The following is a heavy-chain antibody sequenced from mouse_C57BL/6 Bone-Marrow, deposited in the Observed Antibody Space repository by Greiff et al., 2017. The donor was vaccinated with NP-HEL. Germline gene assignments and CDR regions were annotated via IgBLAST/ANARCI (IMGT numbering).Heavy chain of an antibody. CDR1: GFTFSSYT. CDR2: ISGGGGNT. J-gene: IGHJ3*01. Sequence: EVQRVESGGGLVKPGGSLKLSCAASGFTFSSYTMSWVRQTPEKRLEWVATISGGGGNTYYPDSVKGRFTISRDNAKNTLYLQMSSLRSEDTALYYCARIYYDYDGFAYWGQGTLVTVSA. CDR3: ARIYYDYDGFAY. D-gene: IGHD2-4*01. V-gene: IGHV5-9*01.